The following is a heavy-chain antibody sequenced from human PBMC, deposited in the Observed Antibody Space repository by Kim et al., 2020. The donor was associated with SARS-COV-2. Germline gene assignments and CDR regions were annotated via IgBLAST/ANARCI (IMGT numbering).Heavy chain of an antibody. CDR1: GGSISSSSYY. Sequence: SETLSLTCTVSGGSISSSSYYWGWIRQPPGKGLEWIGSIYYSGSTYYNPSLKSRVTISVDTSKNQFSLKLSSVTAADTAVYYCARHGDLHIAVVSNWFDPWGQGTLVTVSS. J-gene: IGHJ5*02. CDR2: IYYSGST. V-gene: IGHV4-39*01. CDR3: ARHGDLHIAVVSNWFDP. D-gene: IGHD6-19*01.